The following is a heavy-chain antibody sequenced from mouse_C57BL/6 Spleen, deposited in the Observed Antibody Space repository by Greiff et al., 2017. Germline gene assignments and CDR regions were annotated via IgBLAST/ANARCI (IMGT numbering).Heavy chain of an antibody. D-gene: IGHD2-3*01. Sequence: VQLQQSGPELVKPGASVKISCKASGYSFTGYYMNWVKQSPEKSLEWIGEINPSTGGTTYNQKFKAKATLTVDKSSSTAYMQLKSLTSEDSAVYYCARGYDGYLYAMDYWGQGTSVTVSS. CDR1: GYSFTGYY. CDR3: ARGYDGYLYAMDY. CDR2: INPSTGGT. V-gene: IGHV1-42*01. J-gene: IGHJ4*01.